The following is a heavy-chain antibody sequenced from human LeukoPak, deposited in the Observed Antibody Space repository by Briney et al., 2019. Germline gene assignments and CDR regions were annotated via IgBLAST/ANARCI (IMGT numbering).Heavy chain of an antibody. V-gene: IGHV3-30-3*01. Sequence: GGSLRLSCAASGFTFSSYAMHWVRQAPGKGPEWVAVISYDGSNKYYADSVKGRFTISRDNSKNTLYLQMNSLRAEDTAVYYCARERDGYYWGQGTLVTVSS. CDR3: ARERDGYY. CDR2: ISYDGSNK. J-gene: IGHJ4*02. CDR1: GFTFSSYA.